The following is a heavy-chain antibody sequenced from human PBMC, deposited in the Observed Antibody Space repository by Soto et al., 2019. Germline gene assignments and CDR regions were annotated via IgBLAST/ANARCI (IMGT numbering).Heavy chain of an antibody. J-gene: IGHJ2*01. D-gene: IGHD6-6*01. Sequence: EVQLVESGGGLVQPGGSLRLSCAASGFTFSSYWMSWVRQAPGKGLEGVANIKQDGSEKYYVDSVNGRFTSSRDNAKNSLYLQMNSLRAEDTAVYYCARSSIAARGSYWYFDLWGRGTLVTVSS. CDR1: GFTFSSYW. CDR2: IKQDGSEK. V-gene: IGHV3-7*05. CDR3: ARSSIAARGSYWYFDL.